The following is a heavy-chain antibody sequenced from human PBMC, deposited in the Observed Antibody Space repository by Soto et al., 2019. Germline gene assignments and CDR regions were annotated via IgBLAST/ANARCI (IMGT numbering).Heavy chain of an antibody. CDR1: GFTFSSYS. J-gene: IGHJ6*02. CDR2: ISSSSSYI. CDR3: ARDKEKLYYYYGMDV. V-gene: IGHV3-21*01. Sequence: EVQLVESGGGLVKPGGSLRLSCAASGFTFSSYSMNWVRQAPGKGLEWVSSISSSSSYIYYADSVKGRFTISRDNAKNSLYLQMNSLRAEDTAVYYCARDKEKLYYYYGMDVLGQGTTVTVSS.